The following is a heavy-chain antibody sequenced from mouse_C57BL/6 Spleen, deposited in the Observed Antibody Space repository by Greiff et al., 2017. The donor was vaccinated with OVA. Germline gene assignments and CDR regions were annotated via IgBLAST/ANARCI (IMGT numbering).Heavy chain of an antibody. CDR3: AREGITSGAMDY. Sequence: EVKVVESEGGLVQPGSSMKLSCTASGFTFSDYYMAWVRQVPEKGLEWVANINYDGSSTYYLDSLKSRFIISRDNAKNILYLQMSSLKSEDTATYYCAREGITSGAMDYWGQGTSVTVSS. CDR2: INYDGSST. D-gene: IGHD1-1*01. V-gene: IGHV5-16*01. J-gene: IGHJ4*01. CDR1: GFTFSDYY.